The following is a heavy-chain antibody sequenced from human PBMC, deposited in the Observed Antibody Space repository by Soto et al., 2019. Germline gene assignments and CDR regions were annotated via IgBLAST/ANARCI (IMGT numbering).Heavy chain of an antibody. V-gene: IGHV4-30-2*01. CDR3: ARAPLNGDFDY. J-gene: IGHJ4*02. Sequence: LSLTCAVSGGSISSGGYSWSWIRQPPGKGLEWIGYIYHSGSTYYNPSLKSRVTISVDRSKNQFSLKLSSVTAADTAVYYCARAPLNGDFDYWGQGTLVTVSS. CDR2: IYHSGST. CDR1: GGSISSGGYS. D-gene: IGHD4-17*01.